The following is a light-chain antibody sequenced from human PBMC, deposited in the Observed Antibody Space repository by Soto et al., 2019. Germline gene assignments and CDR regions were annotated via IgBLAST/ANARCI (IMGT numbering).Light chain of an antibody. J-gene: IGKJ2*01. V-gene: IGKV1-6*01. CDR1: QGIRDD. CDR2: GAS. Sequence: IHMTQSPSALSASVVDRVTITCRAIQGIRDDLGWYQQKPGEAPKALIYGASNLQSGVPSRFSASGSGTDFTLTISSLQPEDFATYYCLQDYNYPHTFGQGTKVDIK. CDR3: LQDYNYPHT.